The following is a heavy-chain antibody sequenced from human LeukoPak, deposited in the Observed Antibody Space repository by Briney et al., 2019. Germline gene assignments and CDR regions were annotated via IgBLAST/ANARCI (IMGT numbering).Heavy chain of an antibody. D-gene: IGHD7-27*01. CDR3: AKTGGEEPRYFDY. CDR2: ISSSSSYI. V-gene: IGHV3-21*01. CDR1: GFTFSSYS. J-gene: IGHJ4*02. Sequence: PGGSLRLSCAASGFTFSSYSMNWVRQAPGKGLEWVSSISSSSSYIYYADSVKGRFTISRDNSKNTLYLQMNSLRAEDTAVYYCAKTGGEEPRYFDYWGQGTLVTVSS.